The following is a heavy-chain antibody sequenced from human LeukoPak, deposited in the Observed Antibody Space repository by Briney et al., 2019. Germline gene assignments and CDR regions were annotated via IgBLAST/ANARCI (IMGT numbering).Heavy chain of an antibody. CDR2: ISYDGSTK. CDR1: GVTFSSYA. Sequence: GGSVRLSCEASGVTFSSYAMHWVRQAPGKGLEWVAVISYDGSTKYYVDSVKGRFTISRDNSQNTLYLQMNSLRVEDTALYYCARDYYGSGRPPFDYWGQGTLVTVSS. CDR3: ARDYYGSGRPPFDY. J-gene: IGHJ4*02. V-gene: IGHV3-30-3*01. D-gene: IGHD3-10*01.